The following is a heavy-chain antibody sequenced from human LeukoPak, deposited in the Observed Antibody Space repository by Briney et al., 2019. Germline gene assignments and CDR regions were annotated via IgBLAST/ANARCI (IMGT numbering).Heavy chain of an antibody. J-gene: IGHJ3*02. D-gene: IGHD2-21*01. V-gene: IGHV3-53*01. CDR1: GFTVSGDY. CDR3: ARHGVVAFGAFDI. Sequence: PGGSLRLSCAVSGFTVSGDYMSWVRQAPGKGLEWVSVIYADFDTTDYADSVKGRFTISRDNSKNTLYLQMNSLRVEDTAVYFCARHGVVAFGAFDIWGQGTMVTVSS. CDR2: IYADFDTT.